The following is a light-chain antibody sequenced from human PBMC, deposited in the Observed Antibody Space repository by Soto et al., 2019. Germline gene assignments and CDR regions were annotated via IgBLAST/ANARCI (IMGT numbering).Light chain of an antibody. J-gene: IGLJ2*01. CDR3: TSYTTTSAFV. Sequence: QSVLTQPPSVSGSPGQSVTISCTGTSSDIGSYNRVSWYQQFPGTAPKLMIYEVSNRPSGVPDRFSGSKSGNTASLTISGLQAEDEADSYCTSYTTTSAFVFGGGTKVTVL. CDR1: SSDIGSYNR. CDR2: EVS. V-gene: IGLV2-18*02.